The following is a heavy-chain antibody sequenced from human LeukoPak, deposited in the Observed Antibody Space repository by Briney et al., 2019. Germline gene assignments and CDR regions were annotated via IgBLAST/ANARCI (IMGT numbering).Heavy chain of an antibody. D-gene: IGHD1-26*01. CDR2: ISTYNGNI. J-gene: IGHJ3*02. V-gene: IGHV1-18*01. CDR1: GYTFFTYG. CDR3: ARDKSEHSGNFDAFDI. Sequence: ASVTVSCKASGYTFFTYGTNWVRQAPGQGLEWMGWISTYNGNINYAQKFQGRVTMTTDTSTSTAYMELRSLRSDDTAVYYCARDKSEHSGNFDAFDIWGQAPSVTVSS.